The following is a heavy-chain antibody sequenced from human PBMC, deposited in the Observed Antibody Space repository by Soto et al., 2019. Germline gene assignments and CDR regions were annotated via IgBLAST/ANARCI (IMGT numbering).Heavy chain of an antibody. CDR2: IKSKTDGGTT. CDR3: ATEADTGISFDY. Sequence: GGSLRLSCAASGFTFSNAWMSWVRQAPGKGLEWVGRIKSKTDGGTTDYAAPVKGRFTISRDDSKNTLYLQMNSLRAEDTAVYYCATEADTGISFDYWGQGTLVTVSS. CDR1: GFTFSNAW. V-gene: IGHV3-15*01. D-gene: IGHD2-15*01. J-gene: IGHJ4*02.